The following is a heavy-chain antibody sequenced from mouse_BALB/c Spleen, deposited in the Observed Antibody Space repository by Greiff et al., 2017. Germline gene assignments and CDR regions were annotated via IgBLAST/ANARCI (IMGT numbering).Heavy chain of an antibody. V-gene: IGHV3-2*02. CDR2: ISYSGST. Sequence: EVKLMESGPGLVKPSQSLSLTCTVTGYSITSDYAWNWIRQFPGNKLEWMGYISYSGSTSYNPSLKSRISITRDTSKNQFFLQLNSVTTEDTATYYCANAYYRYESDYYAMDYWGQGTSVTVSA. CDR3: ANAYYRYESDYYAMDY. J-gene: IGHJ4*01. CDR1: GYSITSDYA. D-gene: IGHD2-14*01.